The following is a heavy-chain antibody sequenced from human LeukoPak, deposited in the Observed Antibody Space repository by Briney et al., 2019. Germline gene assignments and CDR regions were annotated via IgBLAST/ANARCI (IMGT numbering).Heavy chain of an antibody. D-gene: IGHD6-13*01. CDR2: IKQDGSEK. Sequence: GGSLRLSCAASGFTFSSYWMSWVRQAPGKGLERVANIKQDGSEKYYVDSVKGRFTISRDNAKNSLYLQMNSLRAEDTAVYYCARRGRIAAAGTDQYYFDYWGQGTLVTVSS. CDR1: GFTFSSYW. J-gene: IGHJ4*02. V-gene: IGHV3-7*01. CDR3: ARRGRIAAAGTDQYYFDY.